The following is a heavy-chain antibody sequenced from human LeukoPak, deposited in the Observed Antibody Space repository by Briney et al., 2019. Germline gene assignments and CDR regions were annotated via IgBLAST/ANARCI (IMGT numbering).Heavy chain of an antibody. CDR3: AKDRAPGGCSSTSCQIR. CDR2: ISGSGGST. D-gene: IGHD2-2*01. J-gene: IGHJ4*02. CDR1: GFTFSSYA. V-gene: IGHV3-23*01. Sequence: GGSLRLSXAASGFTFSSYAMSWVRQAPGKGLEWVSAISGSGGSTYYADSVKGRFTISRDNSKNTLYLQMNSLRAEDTAVYYCAKDRAPGGCSSTSCQIRWGQGTLVTVSS.